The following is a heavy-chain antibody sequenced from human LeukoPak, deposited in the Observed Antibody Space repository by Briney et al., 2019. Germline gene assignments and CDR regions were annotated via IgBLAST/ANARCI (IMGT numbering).Heavy chain of an antibody. V-gene: IGHV1-18*01. CDR1: GYIFSSHG. D-gene: IGHD3-10*01. J-gene: IGHJ6*02. CDR3: ARDGNESGSGTFYSIGMDV. Sequence: GASVKVSCKASGYIFSSHGISWVRQAPGEGLEWMGWITTYKGNMAYAPKFQGRVTMTTDTSTSTAYMELRSLRSDDTAVYYCARDGNESGSGTFYSIGMDVWGHGTTVTLSS. CDR2: ITTYKGNM.